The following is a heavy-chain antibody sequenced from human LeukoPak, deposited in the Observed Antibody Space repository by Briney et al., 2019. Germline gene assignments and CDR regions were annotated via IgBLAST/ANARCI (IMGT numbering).Heavy chain of an antibody. D-gene: IGHD1-26*01. Sequence: SGGSLRLSCAASGFTFSSYGMSWVRQAPGKGLEWVSAISSSGGSTYSTDSVKGRFTISRDNSKNTLYLQMNSLRAEDTAVYYCAKHTVGVTRVYAFDIRGQGTMVTVSS. V-gene: IGHV3-23*01. CDR2: ISSSGGST. J-gene: IGHJ3*02. CDR3: AKHTVGVTRVYAFDI. CDR1: GFTFSSYG.